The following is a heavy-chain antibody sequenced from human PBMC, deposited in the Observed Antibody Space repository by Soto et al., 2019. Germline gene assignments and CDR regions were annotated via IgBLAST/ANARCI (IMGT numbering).Heavy chain of an antibody. D-gene: IGHD2-8*01. J-gene: IGHJ4*03. Sequence: PSETLSLTCTVSGGSISSYYWSWIRQPPGKGLEWIGYIYYSGSTNYNPSLKSRVTISVDTSKNQFSLKLSSVTAADTAVYYCARAYAGYADYWGQGALVTVSS. V-gene: IGHV4-59*01. CDR1: GGSISSYY. CDR2: IYYSGST. CDR3: ARAYAGYADY.